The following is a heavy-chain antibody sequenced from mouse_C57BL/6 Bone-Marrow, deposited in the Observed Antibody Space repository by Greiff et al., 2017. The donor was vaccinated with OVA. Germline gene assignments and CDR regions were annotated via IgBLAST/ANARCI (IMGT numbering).Heavy chain of an antibody. J-gene: IGHJ4*01. CDR2: ISYDGSN. CDR3: ARNAYYSNYEYYAMDY. D-gene: IGHD2-5*01. CDR1: GYSITSGYY. V-gene: IGHV3-6*01. Sequence: EESGPGLVKPSQSLSLTCSVTGYSITSGYYWNWIRQFPGNKLEWMGYISYDGSNNYNPSLKNRISITRDTSKNQFFLKLNSVTTEDTATYYCARNAYYSNYEYYAMDYWGQGTSVTVSS.